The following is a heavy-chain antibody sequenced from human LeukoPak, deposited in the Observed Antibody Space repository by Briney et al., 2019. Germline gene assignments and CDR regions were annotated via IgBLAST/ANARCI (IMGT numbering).Heavy chain of an antibody. J-gene: IGHJ4*02. CDR1: GFTFSSYE. CDR3: AKDPNYYDSSGYYSFDY. D-gene: IGHD3-22*01. V-gene: IGHV3-48*03. CDR2: ISSSGSTI. Sequence: PGGSLRLSCAASGFTFSSYEMNWVRQAPGKGLEWVSYISSSGSTIYYADSVKGRFTISRDNAKNSLYLQMNSLRAEDTAVYYCAKDPNYYDSSGYYSFDYWGQGTLVTVSS.